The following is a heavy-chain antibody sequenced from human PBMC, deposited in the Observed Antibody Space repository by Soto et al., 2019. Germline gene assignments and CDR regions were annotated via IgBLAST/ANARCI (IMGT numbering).Heavy chain of an antibody. J-gene: IGHJ5*02. Sequence: SETLSLTCAVSGGSISSRGYAWSWIRQPPGGGPEWIGYIYHDGRSYYNPSLKSRVSMSVDRSENRFSLKLNSVTAADTAVYYCARLVTASAGSWFDPWGRGTRVTVSS. CDR2: IYHDGRS. CDR3: ARLVTASAGSWFDP. CDR1: GGSISSRGYA. V-gene: IGHV4-30-2*01. D-gene: IGHD2-21*02.